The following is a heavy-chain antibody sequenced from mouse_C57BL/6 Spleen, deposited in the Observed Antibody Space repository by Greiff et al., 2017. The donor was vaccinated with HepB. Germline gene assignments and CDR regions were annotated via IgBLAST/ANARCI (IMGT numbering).Heavy chain of an antibody. CDR2: INYDGSST. D-gene: IGHD2-4*01. J-gene: IGHJ1*03. CDR3: ARGGITTKIYWYVDV. V-gene: IGHV5-16*01. Sequence: EVKLVESEGGLVQPGSSMKLSCTASGFTFSDYYMAWVRQVPEPGLEWVAHINYDGSSTYYLDSLKSRFIISRANAKNILYLQMSSLTSEDTATYYWARGGITTKIYWYVDVWGTGTTVTVAS. CDR1: GFTFSDYY.